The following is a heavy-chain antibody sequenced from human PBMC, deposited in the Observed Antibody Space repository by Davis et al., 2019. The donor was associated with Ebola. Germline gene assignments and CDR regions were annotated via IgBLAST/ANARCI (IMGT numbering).Heavy chain of an antibody. D-gene: IGHD6-13*01. Sequence: SVKVSCKASGGTFSSYAISWVRQAPGQGLEWMGGIIPIFGTANYAQKFQGRVTITADESTSTAYMELCSLRSEDTAVYYCARDPLYSSSWDGGMDVWGQGTTVTVSS. CDR1: GGTFSSYA. J-gene: IGHJ6*02. V-gene: IGHV1-69*13. CDR3: ARDPLYSSSWDGGMDV. CDR2: IIPIFGTA.